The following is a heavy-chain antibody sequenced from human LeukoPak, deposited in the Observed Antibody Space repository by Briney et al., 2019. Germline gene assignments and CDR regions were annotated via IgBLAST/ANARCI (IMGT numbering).Heavy chain of an antibody. V-gene: IGHV4-38-2*01. Sequence: SETLSLTCAVSGYSISSGYYWGWIRQPPGKGLEWIGSIYHSGSTYYNPSLKSRVTISVDTSKNQLSLKLSSVTAADTAVYYCARLRGYFDYWGQGTLVTVSS. CDR1: GYSISSGYY. J-gene: IGHJ4*02. CDR2: IYHSGST. D-gene: IGHD1-26*01. CDR3: ARLRGYFDY.